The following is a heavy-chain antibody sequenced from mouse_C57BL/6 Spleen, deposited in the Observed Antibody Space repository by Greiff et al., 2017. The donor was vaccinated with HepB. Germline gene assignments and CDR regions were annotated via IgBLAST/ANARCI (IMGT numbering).Heavy chain of an antibody. J-gene: IGHJ1*03. V-gene: IGHV1-54*01. CDR2: INPGSGGT. CDR3: ARYYGSSYEYFDV. D-gene: IGHD1-1*01. CDR1: GYAFTNYL. Sequence: QVQLQQPGAELVKPGASVKMSCKASGYAFTNYLIEWVKQRPGQGLEWIGVINPGSGGTNYNEKFKGKATLTADKSSSTAYMQLSSLTSEDSAVYFCARYYGSSYEYFDVWGTGTTVTVSS.